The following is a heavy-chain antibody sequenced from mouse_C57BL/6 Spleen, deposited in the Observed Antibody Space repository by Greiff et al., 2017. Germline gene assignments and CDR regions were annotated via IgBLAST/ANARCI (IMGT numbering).Heavy chain of an antibody. Sequence: VQLQQSGTVLARPGASVKMSCKTSGYTFSSYWMHWVKQRPGQGLEWIGAIYPGNSDTSYNQKFKGKAKLTAVTSASTAYMELSSLTNEDSAVYYCTRRGVYYDYDDGFAYWGQGTLVTVSA. V-gene: IGHV1-5*01. D-gene: IGHD2-4*01. CDR1: GYTFSSYW. J-gene: IGHJ3*01. CDR2: IYPGNSDT. CDR3: TRRGVYYDYDDGFAY.